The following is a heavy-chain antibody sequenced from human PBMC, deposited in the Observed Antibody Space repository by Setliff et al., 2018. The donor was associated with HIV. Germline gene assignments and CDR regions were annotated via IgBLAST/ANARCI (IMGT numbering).Heavy chain of an antibody. CDR2: LYTGGAT. J-gene: IGHJ3*01. CDR3: AKDYDILSNAFDV. CDR1: GFSVNTNY. Sequence: GGSLRLSCAASGFSVNTNYMNWVRQAPGRGLEWVSILYTGGATYYADSVKGRFTVSRDNSKNTLYLQMNSLRAEDTAAYYCAKDYDILSNAFDVWGQGTMVTVSS. D-gene: IGHD3-9*01. V-gene: IGHV3-53*01.